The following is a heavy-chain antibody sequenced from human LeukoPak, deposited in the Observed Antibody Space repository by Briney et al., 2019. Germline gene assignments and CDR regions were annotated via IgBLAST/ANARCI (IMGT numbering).Heavy chain of an antibody. Sequence: GGSLRLSCAASGFTFSSYSMNWVRQAPGKGREWVSYIISSSSNIYYADSGKGRFTISRDKAKNSLYLQMNSMRAADTAVYYCARDLARRFPYGMDVWGQGTTVTVSS. V-gene: IGHV3-48*01. CDR1: GFTFSSYS. CDR2: IISSSSNI. CDR3: ARDLARRFPYGMDV. D-gene: IGHD3-3*01. J-gene: IGHJ6*02.